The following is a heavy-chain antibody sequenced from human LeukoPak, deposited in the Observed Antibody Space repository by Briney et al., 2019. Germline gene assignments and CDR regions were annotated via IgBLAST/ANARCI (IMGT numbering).Heavy chain of an antibody. CDR1: GYTLTELS. J-gene: IGHJ4*02. Sequence: ASVKVSCKVSGYTLTELSMHWVRQAPGKGPEWMGGFDPEDGETIYAQKFQGRVTMTEDTSTDTAYMELSSLRSEDTAVYYCATVGYSSGWYRTGYFDYWGQGTLVTVSS. V-gene: IGHV1-24*01. D-gene: IGHD6-19*01. CDR2: FDPEDGET. CDR3: ATVGYSSGWYRTGYFDY.